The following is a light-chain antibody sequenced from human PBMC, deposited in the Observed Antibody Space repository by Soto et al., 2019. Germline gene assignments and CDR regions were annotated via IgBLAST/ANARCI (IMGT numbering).Light chain of an antibody. CDR1: QSVSAN. CDR3: QQYNNWPPT. V-gene: IGKV3-15*01. Sequence: EIVMTQSPATLSVSPGDRATLSCRASQSVSANLAWYQHKPGQAPRLLIYSASTRATGIPARFSGSGSGTEFTLTISSLQSEDFAIYYCQQYNNWPPTFGQGTKVDIK. CDR2: SAS. J-gene: IGKJ1*01.